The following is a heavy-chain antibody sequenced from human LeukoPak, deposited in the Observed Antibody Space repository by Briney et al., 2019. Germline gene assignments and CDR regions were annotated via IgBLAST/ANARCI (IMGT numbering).Heavy chain of an antibody. CDR1: GFTFSDYY. J-gene: IGHJ4*02. CDR2: ISSSGSTI. CDR3: AREGHYGGYFDY. D-gene: IGHD4-17*01. Sequence: GGSLRLYGAASGFTFSDYYMSWIREAPGQRLERFSYISSSGSTIYYADSVKGRFTISRDNAKNSLYLQMNSLRAEDTAVYYCAREGHYGGYFDYWGQGTLVTVSS. V-gene: IGHV3-11*01.